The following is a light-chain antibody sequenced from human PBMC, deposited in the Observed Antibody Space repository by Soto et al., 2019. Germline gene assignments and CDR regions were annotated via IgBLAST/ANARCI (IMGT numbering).Light chain of an antibody. J-gene: IGKJ4*01. CDR2: DAS. V-gene: IGKV3-11*01. Sequence: EIVLTQSPATLSLSPGERATLSCRASQSVSSYLAWYQQKPGQAPRLLIYDASNRATGIPARFSGSGSGTDFTLTINSLEXXXXAVYYCQQRSNWPLTFGGGTKVEIK. CDR3: QQRSNWPLT. CDR1: QSVSSY.